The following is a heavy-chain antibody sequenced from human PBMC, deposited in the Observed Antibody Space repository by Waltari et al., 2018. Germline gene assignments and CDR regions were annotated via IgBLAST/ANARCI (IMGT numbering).Heavy chain of an antibody. CDR3: ARDPGPIVGAPDY. CDR1: GYSFTDYH. D-gene: IGHD1-26*01. CDR2: INPKKGDT. J-gene: IGHJ4*02. V-gene: IGHV1-2*02. Sequence: QVQLVQSGTEVKKPGASVKVSCQASGYSFTDYHLHWVRQTPGQGLEWLGWINPKKGDTGYAQNFLGRVTMTRDTSINTVYMDLSWLRSDDTAVFYCARDPGPIVGAPDYWGQGTLVTVSS.